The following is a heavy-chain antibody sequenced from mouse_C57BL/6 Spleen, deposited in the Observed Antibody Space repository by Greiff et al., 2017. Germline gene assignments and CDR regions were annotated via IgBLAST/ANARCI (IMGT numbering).Heavy chain of an antibody. CDR1: GYTFTDYY. CDR2: INPNNGGT. J-gene: IGHJ1*03. Sequence: VQLQQSGPELVKPGASVKISCKASGYTFTDYYMNWVKQSHGKSLEWIGDINPNNGGTSYNQKFKGKATLTVERSSSTAYRGLRSLTSGDSSAYYCARRGDYYGSSHYWYFDVWGTGTTVTVSS. V-gene: IGHV1-26*01. D-gene: IGHD1-1*01. CDR3: ARRGDYYGSSHYWYFDV.